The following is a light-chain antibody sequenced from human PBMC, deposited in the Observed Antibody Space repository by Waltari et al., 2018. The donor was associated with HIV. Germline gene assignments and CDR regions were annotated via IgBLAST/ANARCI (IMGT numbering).Light chain of an antibody. CDR2: AAF. J-gene: IGKJ5*01. V-gene: IGKV1-39*01. CDR3: QQSYNSPIT. CDR1: QGISRY. Sequence: DIEMTQSQSSLSASVGDRVTITCRASQGISRYLNWYQQKPGKAPKLLIFAAFDLQSGVPSRFSGSGSGTDFTLTSSSLQPEDFATYYSQQSYNSPITFVQGTRLDIK.